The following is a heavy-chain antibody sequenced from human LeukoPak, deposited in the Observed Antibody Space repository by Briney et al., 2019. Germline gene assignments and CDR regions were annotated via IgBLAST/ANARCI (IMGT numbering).Heavy chain of an antibody. D-gene: IGHD3-22*01. CDR2: IYYSGST. CDR3: ASLWGSSGFDY. V-gene: IGHV4-59*08. Sequence: SETLSLTCTVSGGSISSYYWSWIRQPPGKGLEWIGYIYYSGSTNYNPSLKSRVTISVDTSKNQFSLKLSSVTAADTAVYYCASLWGSSGFDYWGQGTLVTVSS. J-gene: IGHJ4*02. CDR1: GGSISSYY.